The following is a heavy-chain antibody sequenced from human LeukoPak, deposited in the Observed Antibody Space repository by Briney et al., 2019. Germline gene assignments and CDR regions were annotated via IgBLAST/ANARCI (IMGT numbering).Heavy chain of an antibody. CDR1: GGSFSGYY. Sequence: SETLSLTCAVYGGSFSGYYWSWIRQPPGKGLEWIGEINHSGSTNYNPSLKSRVTISVDTSKNQFSLKLSSVTAADTAVYYCARDIPSGYHDYWGQGTLVTVSS. CDR3: ARDIPSGYHDY. D-gene: IGHD3-3*01. J-gene: IGHJ4*02. CDR2: INHSGST. V-gene: IGHV4-34*01.